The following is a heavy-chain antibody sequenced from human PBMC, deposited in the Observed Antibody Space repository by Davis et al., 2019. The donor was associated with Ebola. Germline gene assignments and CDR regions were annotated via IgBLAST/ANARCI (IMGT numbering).Heavy chain of an antibody. D-gene: IGHD3-16*02. CDR2: IWYDGSSK. CDR1: GFTFNNYG. J-gene: IGHJ6*02. V-gene: IGHV3-33*01. Sequence: GESLKISCAASGFTFNNYGMHWVRQAPGKGLEWVAVIWYDGSSKYYADSVKGRFTISRDNSKNTLYLQMNSLRDEDTAVYYCARAVNYYYYGMDVWGQGTTVTVSS. CDR3: ARAVNYYYYGMDV.